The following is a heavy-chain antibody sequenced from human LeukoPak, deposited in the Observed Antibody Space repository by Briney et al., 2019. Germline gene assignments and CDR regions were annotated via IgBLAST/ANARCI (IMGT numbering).Heavy chain of an antibody. Sequence: GGSLRLSCAASGFTFSSYWMSWVRQAPGKGLECVANIKQDGSEKYYVDSVKGRFTISRDNAKNSLYLQMNSLRAEDTAVYYCARDPYTSSWYWAFDIWGQGTMVTVSS. J-gene: IGHJ3*02. V-gene: IGHV3-7*01. CDR2: IKQDGSEK. CDR1: GFTFSSYW. CDR3: ARDPYTSSWYWAFDI. D-gene: IGHD6-13*01.